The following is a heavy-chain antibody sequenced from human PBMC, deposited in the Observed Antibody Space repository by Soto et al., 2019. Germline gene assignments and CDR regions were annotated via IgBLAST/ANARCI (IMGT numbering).Heavy chain of an antibody. D-gene: IGHD6-13*01. Sequence: TLSLTCTVSGGSISSGCYYWSWIRQHPGKGLEWIGYIYYSGSTYYNPSLKSRVTISVDTSKNQFSLKLSSVTAADTAVYYCARDPNAAGNYYYYGMDVWGQGTTVTVSS. V-gene: IGHV4-31*03. J-gene: IGHJ6*02. CDR1: GGSISSGCYY. CDR2: IYYSGST. CDR3: ARDPNAAGNYYYYGMDV.